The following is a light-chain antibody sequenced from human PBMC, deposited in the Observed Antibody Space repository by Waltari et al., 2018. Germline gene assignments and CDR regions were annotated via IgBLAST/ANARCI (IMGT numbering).Light chain of an antibody. J-gene: IGKJ4*01. CDR1: QSVLDISDNRNY. Sequence: DIVMTQSPDSLAVSLCERATINCKSSQSVLDISDNRNYLAWYQQKPGQPPNLLIYWASTRESGVPDRFSGSGSGTDFTLTISSLQAEDVAVYYCQQYYITPLSFGGGTKVEIK. CDR2: WAS. V-gene: IGKV4-1*01. CDR3: QQYYITPLS.